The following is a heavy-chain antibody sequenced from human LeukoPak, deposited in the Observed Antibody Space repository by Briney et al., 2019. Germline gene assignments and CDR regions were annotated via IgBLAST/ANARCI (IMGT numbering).Heavy chain of an antibody. J-gene: IGHJ6*02. Sequence: GASVKVSCKASGFTFTSSAMQWVRQARGQRLEWIGWIVVCSGNTKYAQKLQEKVTITRDMSTSTAYMELSSLRSEDTAVYYCAAVDYFYGMDVWGQGTTVTVSS. CDR3: AAVDYFYGMDV. V-gene: IGHV1-58*02. CDR1: GFTFTSSA. D-gene: IGHD2-2*03. CDR2: IVVCSGNT.